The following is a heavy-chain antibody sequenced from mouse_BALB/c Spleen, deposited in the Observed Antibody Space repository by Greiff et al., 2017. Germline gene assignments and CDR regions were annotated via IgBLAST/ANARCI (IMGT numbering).Heavy chain of an antibody. V-gene: IGHV5-9-4*01. CDR3: ARVGDGYYGYWYFDV. D-gene: IGHD2-3*01. Sequence: EVQLVESGGGLVKPGGSLKLSCAASGFTFSSYAMSWVRQSPEKRLEWVAEISSGGSYTYYPDTVTGRFTISRDNAKNTLYLEMSSLRSEDTAMYYCARVGDGYYGYWYFDVWGAGTTVTVSS. CDR2: ISSGGSYT. CDR1: GFTFSSYA. J-gene: IGHJ1*01.